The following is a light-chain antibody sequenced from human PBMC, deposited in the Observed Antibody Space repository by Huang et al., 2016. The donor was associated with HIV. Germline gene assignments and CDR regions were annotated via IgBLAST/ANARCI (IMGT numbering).Light chain of an antibody. CDR3: QQYKNGPPWT. V-gene: IGKV3-15*01. J-gene: IGKJ1*01. CDR2: GAS. CDR1: QSVGNN. Sequence: ETVMTQSPATLAVSLGEGATLSCRASQSVGNNLAWYQQIPGQAPRLLIYGASTRATGIPVRFSGSWSGTEFTLTISSLQSEDYAVYYCQQYKNGPPWTFGQGTKVE.